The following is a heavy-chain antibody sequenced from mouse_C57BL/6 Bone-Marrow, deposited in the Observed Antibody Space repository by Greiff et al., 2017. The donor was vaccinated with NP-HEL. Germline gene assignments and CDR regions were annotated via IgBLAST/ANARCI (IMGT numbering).Heavy chain of an antibody. CDR2: INPNNGGT. V-gene: IGHV1-22*01. D-gene: IGHD4-1*01. Sequence: VQLQQSGPELVKPGASVKLSCKASGYTFTDYYMHWVKQSPGKGLEWLGYINPNNGGTTSNQKFKGKATLTVNNSSSTAYIELRSLTSEDSAVYDCARLGGFAYWGQGTLVTVSA. CDR1: GYTFTDYY. J-gene: IGHJ3*01. CDR3: ARLGGFAY.